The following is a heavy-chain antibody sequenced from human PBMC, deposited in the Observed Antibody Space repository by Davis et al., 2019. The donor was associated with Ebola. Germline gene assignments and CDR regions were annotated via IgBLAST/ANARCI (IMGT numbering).Heavy chain of an antibody. D-gene: IGHD5-18*01. CDR2: IYYSGST. Sequence: PSETLSLTCTVSGGSISSYYWSWIRQPPGKGLEWIGYIYYSGSTNYNPSLKSRVTISVDTSKNQFSLKLSSVTAADTAVYYCARHKSSYGWNWFDPWGRGTLVTVSS. CDR1: GGSISSYY. J-gene: IGHJ5*02. CDR3: ARHKSSYGWNWFDP. V-gene: IGHV4-59*08.